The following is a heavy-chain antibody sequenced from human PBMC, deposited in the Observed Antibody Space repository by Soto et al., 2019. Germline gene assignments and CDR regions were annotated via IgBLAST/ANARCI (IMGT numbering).Heavy chain of an antibody. D-gene: IGHD4-17*01. Sequence: QVQLQQWGAGLLKPSETLSLTCAVYGGSFSGYYWSWIRQPPGKGLEWIGELNPSGDTNYNPSLKSRVTISVDTSTNHLSLKLSSVTAADTAVYYCARGRHGGAAFWGQGTLVTVSS. CDR3: ARGRHGGAAF. V-gene: IGHV4-34*02. CDR2: LNPSGDT. CDR1: GGSFSGYY. J-gene: IGHJ4*02.